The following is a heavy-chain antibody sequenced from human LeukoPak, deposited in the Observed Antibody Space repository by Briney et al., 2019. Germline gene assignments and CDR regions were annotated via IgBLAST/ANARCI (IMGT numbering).Heavy chain of an antibody. J-gene: IGHJ3*02. D-gene: IGHD2/OR15-2a*01. CDR1: GFTFSSYG. CDR3: AKGPPIYGAMRAFDI. V-gene: IGHV3-23*01. Sequence: PGGSLRLSCAASGFTFSSYGMSWVRQAPGKGLEWVSAISGSGGSTYYADSVKGRFTISRDISKNTLYLQMNSLRAEDTAVYYCAKGPPIYGAMRAFDIWGQGTMVTVSS. CDR2: ISGSGGST.